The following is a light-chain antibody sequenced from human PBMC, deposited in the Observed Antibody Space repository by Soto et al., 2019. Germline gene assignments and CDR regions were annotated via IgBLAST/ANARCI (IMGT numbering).Light chain of an antibody. V-gene: IGKV1-5*01. CDR1: QSISSW. CDR3: QQYNSYSTWT. Sequence: DIQMTQSPSTLSASVGHRFTTTCPASQSISSWLAWYQQKPGKAPKLMIYDASSLESGVPSRFSGSGSGTEFTLTISSMQPHDFATYYGQQYNSYSTWTFCQGTKVDIK. J-gene: IGKJ1*01. CDR2: DAS.